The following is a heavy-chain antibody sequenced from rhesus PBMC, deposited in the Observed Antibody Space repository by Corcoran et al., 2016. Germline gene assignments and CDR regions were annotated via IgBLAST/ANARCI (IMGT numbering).Heavy chain of an antibody. J-gene: IGHJ3*01. Sequence: QVQLQESGPGLVKPSETLSLTCAASGGPISSSNWWSWIRQPPGKGLDWFGYISGSIGSTYYNPSLKSRVTISTDTSKNQFSLMLSSVTAADTAVYYCARDIPRIAAGRSAFDFWGQGLRVTVSS. CDR3: ARDIPRIAAGRSAFDF. V-gene: IGHV4-65*01. CDR2: ISGSIGST. CDR1: GGPISSSNW. D-gene: IGHD6-13*01.